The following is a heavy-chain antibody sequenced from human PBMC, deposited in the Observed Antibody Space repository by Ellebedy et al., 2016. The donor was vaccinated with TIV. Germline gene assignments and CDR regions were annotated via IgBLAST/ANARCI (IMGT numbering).Heavy chain of an antibody. D-gene: IGHD3-9*01. V-gene: IGHV3-15*01. CDR1: GFTFSDAW. J-gene: IGHJ4*02. Sequence: PGGPLRLSCAGSGFTFSDAWMSWVRQAPGKGLEWVGRIKSDGTTDYAAPLKGRFTISRDKSRDTLNLQMDRVRTEDTAVYYCTTAVNHVLTGYYLHWGQGTLVTVSS. CDR2: IKSDGTT. CDR3: TTAVNHVLTGYYLH.